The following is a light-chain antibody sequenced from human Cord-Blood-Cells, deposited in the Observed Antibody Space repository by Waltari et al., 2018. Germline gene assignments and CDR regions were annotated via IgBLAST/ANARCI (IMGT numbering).Light chain of an antibody. CDR1: QGIRTD. CDR2: AAS. V-gene: IGKV1-17*01. CDR3: LQHNSYPYT. Sequence: DIQMTQSPSSLSASVGDRVTITCRASQGIRTDLGSYQQKPGKAPKRLIYAASSLQSGVPSRFSGSGSGTEFTLRISSLQPEDFATYYCLQHNSYPYTFGQGTKLEIK. J-gene: IGKJ2*01.